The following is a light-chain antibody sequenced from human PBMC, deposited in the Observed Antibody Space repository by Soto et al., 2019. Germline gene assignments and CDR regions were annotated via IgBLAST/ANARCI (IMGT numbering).Light chain of an antibody. J-gene: IGKJ1*01. CDR1: QSISNY. V-gene: IGKV1-39*01. Sequence: DIQMTQSPSSLSASVGDRVTIACRTSQSISNYLNWYQQKPGKAPKLLIYAAFSLQSGVPSRFSGSSSGTEFTLTISSLQAEDFATYYCQQSYSTPRTFGQGTKVEIK. CDR2: AAF. CDR3: QQSYSTPRT.